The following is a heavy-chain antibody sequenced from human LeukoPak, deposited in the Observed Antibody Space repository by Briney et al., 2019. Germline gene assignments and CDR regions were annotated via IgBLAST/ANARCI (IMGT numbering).Heavy chain of an antibody. V-gene: IGHV1-69*13. CDR3: ARSPYYYDSSGYHNWFDP. CDR2: IIPIFGTA. CDR1: GGTFSSYA. J-gene: IGHJ5*02. D-gene: IGHD3-22*01. Sequence: SVKVSCKASGGTFSSYAISWVRQAPGQGLEWMGGIIPIFGTANYAQKFQGRVTITADESTSTAYMELSSLRSEDTAVYYCARSPYYYDSSGYHNWFDPWGQGTLVTVSS.